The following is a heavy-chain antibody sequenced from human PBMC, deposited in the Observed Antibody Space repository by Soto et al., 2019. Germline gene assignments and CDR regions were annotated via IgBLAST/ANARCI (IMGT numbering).Heavy chain of an antibody. D-gene: IGHD2-2*01. V-gene: IGHV5-10-1*01. CDR3: ARHPLVVPAARGGHYYYYGMDV. Sequence: PGESLKISCKGSGYSFTSYWISWVRQMPGKGLEWMGRIDPSDSYTNYSPSFQGHVTISADKSISTAYLQWSSLKASDTAMYYCARHPLVVPAARGGHYYYYGMDVWGQGTTVTVSS. J-gene: IGHJ6*02. CDR2: IDPSDSYT. CDR1: GYSFTSYW.